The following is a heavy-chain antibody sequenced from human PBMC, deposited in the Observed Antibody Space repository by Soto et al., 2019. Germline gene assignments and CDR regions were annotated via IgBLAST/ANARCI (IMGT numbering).Heavy chain of an antibody. J-gene: IGHJ6*02. Sequence: GGSLRVACAASGLTFSSDGVHWVRQAPGKGLEWVSVIYSGGSTYYADSVRGRFTISRDNTKNTLYLQMQSLRAEDTAVYYCARDPPAKRHGMDVRGQGTTVNVSS. V-gene: IGHV3-53*01. CDR3: ARDPPAKRHGMDV. CDR1: GLTFSSDG. CDR2: IYSGGST.